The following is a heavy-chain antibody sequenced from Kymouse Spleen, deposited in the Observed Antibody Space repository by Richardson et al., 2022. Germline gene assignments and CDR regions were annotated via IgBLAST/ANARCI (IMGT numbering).Heavy chain of an antibody. CDR1: GGSVSSGSYY. J-gene: IGHJ6*02. CDR2: IYYSGST. V-gene: IGHV4-61*01. D-gene: IGHD6-6*01. CDR3: ARDRGYSSSDYYYYYGMDV. Sequence: QVQLQESGPGLVKPSETLSLTCTVSGGSVSSGSYYWSWIRQPPGKGLEWIGYIYYSGSTNYNPSLKSRVTISVDTSKNQFSLKLSSVTAADTAVYYCARDRGYSSSDYYYYYGMDVWGQGTTVTVSS.